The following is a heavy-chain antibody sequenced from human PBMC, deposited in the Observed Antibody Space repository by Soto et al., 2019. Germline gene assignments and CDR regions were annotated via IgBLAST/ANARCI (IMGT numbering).Heavy chain of an antibody. Sequence: EVQLVESGGGLVQPGGSLRLSCAASGFTFRSYFMAWVRQAPGKGPVLVAHTTGDGSKSNHADSVGGRFTISRDNAKNTLYLQMNSLRDEDTAMYYCARENWYSMDVWGQGTTVTVSS. J-gene: IGHJ6*02. CDR3: ARENWYSMDV. CDR1: GFTFRSYF. D-gene: IGHD6-13*01. CDR2: TTGDGSKS. V-gene: IGHV3-74*01.